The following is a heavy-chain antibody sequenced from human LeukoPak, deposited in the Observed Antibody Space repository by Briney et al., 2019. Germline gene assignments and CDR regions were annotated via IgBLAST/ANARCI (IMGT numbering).Heavy chain of an antibody. J-gene: IGHJ4*02. CDR3: ATRPRYYYGSGSYSGQDY. CDR2: ISGSGGST. V-gene: IGHV3-23*01. CDR1: GFTFTTYA. D-gene: IGHD3-10*01. Sequence: PGGSLRLSCAASGFTFTTYAMSWVRQAPGKGLEWVSAISGSGGSTYYADSVKGRFTISRDNSKNTPYLQMNSLRAEDTAVYYCATRPRYYYGSGSYSGQDYWGQGTLVTVSS.